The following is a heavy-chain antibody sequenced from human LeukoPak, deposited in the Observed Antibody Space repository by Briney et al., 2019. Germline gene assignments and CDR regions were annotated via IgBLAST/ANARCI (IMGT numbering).Heavy chain of an antibody. D-gene: IGHD3-3*02. J-gene: IGHJ6*03. Sequence: ASVKVSCKAPGYTFTSYGISWVRQAPGQGLEWMGWISAYNGNTNYAQKLQGRVTMTTDTSTSTAYMELRSLRSDDTAVYYCARDRHFWRTETDYYYYMDVWGKGTTVTVSS. CDR3: ARDRHFWRTETDYYYYMDV. CDR2: ISAYNGNT. CDR1: GYTFTSYG. V-gene: IGHV1-18*01.